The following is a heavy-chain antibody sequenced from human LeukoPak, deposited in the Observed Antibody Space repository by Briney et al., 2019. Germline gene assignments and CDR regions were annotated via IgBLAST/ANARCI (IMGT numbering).Heavy chain of an antibody. CDR1: GFTFSSYG. J-gene: IGHJ4*02. CDR2: IRYDGSNK. CDR3: AKDQAYYDFWSGLDY. V-gene: IGHV3-30*02. D-gene: IGHD3-3*01. Sequence: GGSLRLPCAASGFTFSSYGMHWVRQAPGKGLEWVAFIRYDGSNKYYADSVKGRFTISRDNSKNTLYLQMNSLRAEDTAVYYCAKDQAYYDFWSGLDYWGQGTLVTVSS.